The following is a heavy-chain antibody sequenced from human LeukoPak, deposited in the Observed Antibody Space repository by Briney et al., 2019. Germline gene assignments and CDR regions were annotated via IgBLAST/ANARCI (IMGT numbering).Heavy chain of an antibody. CDR1: GFTFSSYG. J-gene: IGHJ4*02. CDR2: ISGSGGST. Sequence: GGSLRLSCAASGFTFSSYGMSWVRQAPGKGLEWVSAISGSGGSTYYADSVKGRFTISRDNSKNTLYLQMNSLRAEDTAVYYCARAGFTFSDYFGSFFDYWGQGTLVTVSS. D-gene: IGHD3-10*01. CDR3: ARAGFTFSDYFGSFFDY. V-gene: IGHV3-23*01.